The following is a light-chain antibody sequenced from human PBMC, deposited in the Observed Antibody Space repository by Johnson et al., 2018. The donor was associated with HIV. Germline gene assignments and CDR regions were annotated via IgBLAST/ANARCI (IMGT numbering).Light chain of an antibody. CDR2: ENH. CDR1: SSNLGNNY. V-gene: IGLV1-51*02. CDR3: GTLDSSLSAPYV. J-gene: IGLJ1*01. Sequence: QSLLTQPPSVSAAPGQKVTISCSGSSSNLGNNYVSWDQQFPGTAPKLLISENHKRPTGLPDRFSGSKSATSATMAITGHPTGDEADYYCGTLDSSLSAPYVFGTGTKVTVL.